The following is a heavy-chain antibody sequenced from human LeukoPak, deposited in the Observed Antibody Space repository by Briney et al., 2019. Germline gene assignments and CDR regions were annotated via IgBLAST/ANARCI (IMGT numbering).Heavy chain of an antibody. D-gene: IGHD6-13*01. Sequence: GESLKISCKGSGYSFTSYWIGWVRQMPGKGLEWMGIIYPGDSDTRYSPSFQGQVTISADKSISTAYLQWSSLKASDTAMYYCARLEYSSSWYSDDYYYYMDVWGKGTTVTVSS. CDR1: GYSFTSYW. CDR2: IYPGDSDT. J-gene: IGHJ6*03. CDR3: ARLEYSSSWYSDDYYYYMDV. V-gene: IGHV5-51*01.